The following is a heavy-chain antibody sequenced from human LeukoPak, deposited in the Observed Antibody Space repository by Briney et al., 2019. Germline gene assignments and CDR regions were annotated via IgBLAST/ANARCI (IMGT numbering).Heavy chain of an antibody. CDR2: INHSGST. Sequence: SETLSLTCAVYGGSFSGYYWSWIRQPPGKGLEWIGEINHSGSTNYNPSLKSRVTIPVDTSKNQFSLKLSSVTAADTAVYYCARGPWDYGGSFDYWGQGTLVTVSS. D-gene: IGHD4-17*01. J-gene: IGHJ4*02. CDR3: ARGPWDYGGSFDY. V-gene: IGHV4-34*01. CDR1: GGSFSGYY.